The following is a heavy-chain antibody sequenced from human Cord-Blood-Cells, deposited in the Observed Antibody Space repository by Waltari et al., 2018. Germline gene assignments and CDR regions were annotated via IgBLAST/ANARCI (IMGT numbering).Heavy chain of an antibody. V-gene: IGHV3-7*01. Sequence: EVQLVESGGGLVQPGGSLSLSCAAPGFTFGSYWMSWVRQAPGKGLEWVANIKQDGSEKYYVDSVKGRFTISRDNAKNSLYLQMNSLRAEDTAVYYCARDGSYGAFDIWGQGTMVTVSS. D-gene: IGHD1-26*01. J-gene: IGHJ3*02. CDR3: ARDGSYGAFDI. CDR1: GFTFGSYW. CDR2: IKQDGSEK.